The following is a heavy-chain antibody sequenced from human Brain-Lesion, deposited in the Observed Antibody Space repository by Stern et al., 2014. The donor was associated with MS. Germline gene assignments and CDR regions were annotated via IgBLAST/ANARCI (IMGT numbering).Heavy chain of an antibody. CDR3: ATYYYDSTGYNDF. J-gene: IGHJ4*02. D-gene: IGHD3-22*01. CDR2: ISPKSGGT. V-gene: IGHV1-2*04. Sequence: QVQLVQSGAEVKKPGASVKVSCKASGYTFTGYYMHWVRQAPGQGLEGMGWISPKSGGTNYAQKFQGWVTMTRDTSINTAYMELSRLRSDDTAVYYCATYYYDSTGYNDFWGQGTLVTVSS. CDR1: GYTFTGYY.